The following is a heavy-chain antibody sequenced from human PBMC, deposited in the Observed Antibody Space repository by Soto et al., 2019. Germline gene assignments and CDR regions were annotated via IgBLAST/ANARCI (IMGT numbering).Heavy chain of an antibody. D-gene: IGHD6-6*01. CDR1: GGTFSSYA. CDR3: ARNEYSTTFYYYGMDV. V-gene: IGHV1-69*01. J-gene: IGHJ6*02. CDR2: ITPIFGTA. Sequence: QVQLVQSGAEVKKPGSSVKVSCKASGGTFSSYAITWVRQAPGQGLEWMGRITPIFGTANYNQKFQGRVTITADESTSTAYMELSSLRSEDTAVYYCARNEYSTTFYYYGMDVWGQGTTVTASS.